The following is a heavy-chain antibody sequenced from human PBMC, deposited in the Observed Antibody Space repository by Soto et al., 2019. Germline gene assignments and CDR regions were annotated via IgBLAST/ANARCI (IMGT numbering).Heavy chain of an antibody. CDR2: IYSGGST. Sequence: PGGSLRLSCAASGFTVSRNYMSWVRQAPGKGLEWVSVIYSGGSTYYADSVKGRFTISRDNSKSTLYLQMNSLRAEDTAVYYCARDLLGASGLFGIWGQGTMVTVSS. V-gene: IGHV3-53*01. CDR3: ARDLLGASGLFGI. J-gene: IGHJ3*02. D-gene: IGHD1-26*01. CDR1: GFTVSRNY.